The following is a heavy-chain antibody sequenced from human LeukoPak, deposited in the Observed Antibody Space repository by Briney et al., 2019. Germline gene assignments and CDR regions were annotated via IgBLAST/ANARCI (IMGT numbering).Heavy chain of an antibody. V-gene: IGHV4-38-2*02. J-gene: IGHJ5*02. CDR3: ARELHKTGDNWFDP. D-gene: IGHD4-11*01. CDR2: IYHSGST. CDR1: GYSLNSGYY. Sequence: SETLSLTCTVSGYSLNSGYYWGWIRQPPGKGLEWIGSIYHSGSTYYNPSLKSRVTISVDTSKNQFSLKLSSVTAADTAVYYCARELHKTGDNWFDPWGQGTLVTVSS.